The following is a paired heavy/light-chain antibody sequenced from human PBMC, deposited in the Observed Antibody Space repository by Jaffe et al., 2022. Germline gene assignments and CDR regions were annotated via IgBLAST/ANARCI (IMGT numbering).Heavy chain of an antibody. CDR2: ISGSGESA. J-gene: IGHJ4*02. CDR3: AKGGRGDMEAANNYFDS. CDR1: GFTFFNHT. Sequence: EVQLLESGGGLVLPGGSLRLSCIGSGFTFFNHTMSWVRQAPGKGLEWVSAISGSGESAYYAEAVRGRLTMSRDNFKNTVYLQMNSLRDEDTAVYYCAKGGRGDMEAANNYFDSWGQGSLVTVSS. D-gene: IGHD2-21*02. V-gene: IGHV3-23*01.
Light chain of an antibody. J-gene: IGKJ4*01. CDR1: QSIFYSSNNKNY. CDR2: WAS. V-gene: IGKV4-1*01. Sequence: DIVMTQSPESLAVSLGERATINCKSSQSIFYSSNNKNYLAWYQQKPRQPPKLLIFWASTRESGVPDRFSGSGSETDFTLTISSLQAEDVAVYYCQQYYRVPLTFGGGTKVEI. CDR3: QQYYRVPLT.